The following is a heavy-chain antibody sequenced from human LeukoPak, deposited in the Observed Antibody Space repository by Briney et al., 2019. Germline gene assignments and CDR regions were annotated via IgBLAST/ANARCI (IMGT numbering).Heavy chain of an antibody. Sequence: SETLSLTCAVYGGSFSGYYWSWIRQPPGKGLEWIGEINHSGSTNYNPSLKSRVTISVDTSKNQFSLELSSVTAADTAVYYCARGGLRGYCSSTSCYLRWFDPWGQGTLVTVSS. CDR2: INHSGST. CDR1: GGSFSGYY. J-gene: IGHJ5*02. D-gene: IGHD2-2*01. CDR3: ARGGLRGYCSSTSCYLRWFDP. V-gene: IGHV4-34*01.